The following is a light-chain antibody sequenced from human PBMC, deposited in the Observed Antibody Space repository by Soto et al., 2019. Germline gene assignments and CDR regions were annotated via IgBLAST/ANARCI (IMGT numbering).Light chain of an antibody. CDR3: QQYNNWPPFT. V-gene: IGKV3-15*01. CDR2: DAS. Sequence: EIVMTQSPATLSVSPGERAILSCRASQSVSTNLGWYQQKPGQAPRLLIFDASTRATGIPARFSGSGSGTEFTLTISSLQSEDSAVYYCQQYNNWPPFTFGQGTRLEIK. CDR1: QSVSTN. J-gene: IGKJ5*01.